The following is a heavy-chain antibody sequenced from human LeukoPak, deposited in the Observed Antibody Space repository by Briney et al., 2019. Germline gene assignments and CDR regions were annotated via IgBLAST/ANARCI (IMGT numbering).Heavy chain of an antibody. V-gene: IGHV1-18*01. Sequence: ASVKVSCKASGYTFTSYGISWVRQAPGQGLEWMGWIIAYNGNTNYAQKLQGRVTMTTDTSTSTAYMELRSLRSDDTAVYYCARDYPNYYDSSGYSYFDYWGQGTLVTVSS. CDR2: IIAYNGNT. D-gene: IGHD3-22*01. J-gene: IGHJ4*02. CDR1: GYTFTSYG. CDR3: ARDYPNYYDSSGYSYFDY.